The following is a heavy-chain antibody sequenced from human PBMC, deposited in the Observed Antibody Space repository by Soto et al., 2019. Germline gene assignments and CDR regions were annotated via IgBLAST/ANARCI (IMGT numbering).Heavy chain of an antibody. CDR1: GFIVSSYE. CDR2: ISSSGTTI. V-gene: IGHV3-48*03. CDR3: AGRGFDI. Sequence: PGGPMRLSCAASGFIVSSYEMHRVRQARGKGLEWVSYISSSGTTIYYADSVKGRFTISRDKAKNSLYLQMNSLRAEDTAVYYCAGRGFDICGQGIMVTV. J-gene: IGHJ3*02. D-gene: IGHD3-10*01.